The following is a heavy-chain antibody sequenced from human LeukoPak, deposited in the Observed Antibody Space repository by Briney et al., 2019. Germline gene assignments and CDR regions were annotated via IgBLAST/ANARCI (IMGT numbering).Heavy chain of an antibody. V-gene: IGHV3-11*04. Sequence: GRSLRLSCAASGFTFDDYAMHWVRQAPGKGLEWVSYISSSGSTIYYADSVKGRFTISRDNAKNSLYLQMNSLRAEDTAVYYCARVVAYYYYYMDVWGKGTTVTVSS. CDR1: GFTFDDYA. J-gene: IGHJ6*03. CDR2: ISSSGSTI. CDR3: ARVVAYYYYYMDV. D-gene: IGHD3-10*01.